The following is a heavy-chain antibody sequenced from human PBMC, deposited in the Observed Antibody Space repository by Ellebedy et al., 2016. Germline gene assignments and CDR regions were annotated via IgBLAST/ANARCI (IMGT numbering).Heavy chain of an antibody. CDR2: IVNSGREP. V-gene: IGHV3-21*06. D-gene: IGHD2-8*01. J-gene: IGHJ4*02. Sequence: GGSLRLSXAASGFTFSIAGMTWVRQAPGKGLEWVATIVNSGREPYYPESLKGRFTISRDNAMNSVYLQMDSLTVEDTAVYYCTRDGSEWSRDYWGQGTLVTVSS. CDR1: GFTFSIAG. CDR3: TRDGSEWSRDY.